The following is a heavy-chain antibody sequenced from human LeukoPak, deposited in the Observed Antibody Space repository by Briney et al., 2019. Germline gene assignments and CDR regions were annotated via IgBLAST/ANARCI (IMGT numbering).Heavy chain of an antibody. V-gene: IGHV1-46*01. D-gene: IGHD3-22*01. CDR3: ATGYTVYDSSGPNAFDI. Sequence: GASVTVSCKASGYTFTSYYMHWVRQAPGQGLEWMGIINPSGGSTSYAQKFQGRVTMTRDTSTSTVYMELSSLRSEDTAVYYCATGYTVYDSSGPNAFDIWGQGTMVTVSS. CDR1: GYTFTSYY. CDR2: INPSGGST. J-gene: IGHJ3*02.